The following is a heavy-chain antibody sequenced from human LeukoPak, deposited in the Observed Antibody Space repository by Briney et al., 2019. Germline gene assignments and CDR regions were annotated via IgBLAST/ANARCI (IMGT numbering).Heavy chain of an antibody. CDR2: IKSNGSST. J-gene: IGHJ1*01. Sequence: GGSLRLSCAASGFTFGGYSMNWVRQAPGKGLVWVSGIKSNGSSTYYADSVKGRFTISRDNAKNPLYLQMNSLRAEDTAVYYCYCASVGTRGPLEYFQHWGQGTLATVSS. CDR1: GFTFGGYS. D-gene: IGHD6-13*01. V-gene: IGHV3-74*01. CDR3: YCASVGTRGPLEYFQH.